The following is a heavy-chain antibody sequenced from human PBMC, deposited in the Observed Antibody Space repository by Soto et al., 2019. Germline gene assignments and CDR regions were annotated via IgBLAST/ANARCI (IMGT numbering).Heavy chain of an antibody. CDR2: ISWNSGSI. V-gene: IGHV3-9*01. Sequence: EVQLVESGGSLVQPGRSLRLSCAASGFTFDDYAMHWVRQAPGKGLEWVSGISWNSGSIGYADSVKGRFTISRDNAKNSLYLQMNSLRAEDTALYYCAKAPSYSNYESYMDVWGKGTTVTVSS. CDR3: AKAPSYSNYESYMDV. CDR1: GFTFDDYA. J-gene: IGHJ6*03. D-gene: IGHD4-4*01.